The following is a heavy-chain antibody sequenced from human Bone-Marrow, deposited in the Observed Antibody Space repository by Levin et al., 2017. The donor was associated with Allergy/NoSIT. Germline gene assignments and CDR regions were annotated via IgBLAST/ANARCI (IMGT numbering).Heavy chain of an antibody. CDR3: ASSLILWFGELSR. CDR1: GGSFSGYY. V-gene: IGHV4-34*01. Sequence: NASETLSLTCAVYGGSFSGYYWSWIRQPPGKGLEWIGEINHSGSTNYNPSLKSRVTISVDTSKNQFSLKLSSVTAADTAVYYCASSLILWFGELSRWGQGTLVTVSS. CDR2: INHSGST. J-gene: IGHJ4*02. D-gene: IGHD3-10*01.